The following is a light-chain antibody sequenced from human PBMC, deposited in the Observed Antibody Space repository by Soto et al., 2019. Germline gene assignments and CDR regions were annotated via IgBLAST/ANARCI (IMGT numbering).Light chain of an antibody. V-gene: IGLV2-14*01. CDR2: EVT. J-gene: IGLJ1*01. CDR3: SSYTSSSPYV. CDR1: SSDIGGHHF. Sequence: QSALTQPASVSGSPGQSITISCTGTSSDIGGHHFVSWYQQQSGKAPKLVIYEVTDRPSGVSDRFSGSKSGNTASLTISGLQPEDEADYYCSSYTSSSPYVFGTGTKVTVL.